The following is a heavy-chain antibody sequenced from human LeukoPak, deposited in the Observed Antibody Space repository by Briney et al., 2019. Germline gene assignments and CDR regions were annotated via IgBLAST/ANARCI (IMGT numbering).Heavy chain of an antibody. V-gene: IGHV3-21*01. J-gene: IGHJ4*02. CDR1: GFTFSSYS. D-gene: IGHD5-18*01. CDR2: ISISSSYI. Sequence: PGGSLTLACAPSGFTFSSYSMSWVRHAPGEGLEWVSSISISSSYIYYADSVKGRFPISRHNAKKSLYLQMNSLRAEDTTVYYCARDVDTAMVDYWGQGTLVTVSS. CDR3: ARDVDTAMVDY.